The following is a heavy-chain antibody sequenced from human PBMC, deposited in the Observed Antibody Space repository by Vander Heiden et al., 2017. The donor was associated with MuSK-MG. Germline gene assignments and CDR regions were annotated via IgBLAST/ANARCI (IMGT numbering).Heavy chain of an antibody. CDR2: INHSGST. D-gene: IGHD3-10*01. CDR3: ARGKGVTGV. V-gene: IGHV4-34*01. J-gene: IGHJ6*04. CDR1: GGSFSGYY. Sequence: QVQLQQWGSGLLKPSETLSLTCAAYGGSFSGYYWSWIRQPPGKGLEWIGEINHSGSTNYNQSLKSRVTISVDTSKNQFSLKLSSVTAADTAVYYCARGKGVTGVWGKGTTVTVSS.